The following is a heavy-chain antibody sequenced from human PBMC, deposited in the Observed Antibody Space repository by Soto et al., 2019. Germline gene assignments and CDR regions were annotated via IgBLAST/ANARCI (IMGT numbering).Heavy chain of an antibody. V-gene: IGHV3-21*01. D-gene: IGHD3-9*01. CDR2: ISSSSSYI. CDR1: GFTFSSYS. Sequence: GESLKISCAASGFTFSSYSMNWVRQAPGKGLEWVSSISSSSSYIYYADSVKGRFTISRDNAKNSLYLQMNSLRAEDTAVYYCARDRAHYDILTGYTAHAFDIWGQGTMVTVSS. J-gene: IGHJ3*02. CDR3: ARDRAHYDILTGYTAHAFDI.